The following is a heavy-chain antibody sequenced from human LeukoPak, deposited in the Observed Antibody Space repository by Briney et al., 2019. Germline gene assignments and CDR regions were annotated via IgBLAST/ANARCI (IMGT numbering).Heavy chain of an antibody. CDR1: GGSFSGYY. CDR3: ARHASYYYGSGRKFDY. CDR2: INHSGST. J-gene: IGHJ4*02. Sequence: SETLSLTCAVYGGSFSGYYWSWIRQPPGKGLEWIGEINHSGSTNYNPSLKSRVTISVDTSKNQFSLKLSSVTAADTAVYYCARHASYYYGSGRKFDYWGQGTLVTVSS. D-gene: IGHD3-10*01. V-gene: IGHV4-34*01.